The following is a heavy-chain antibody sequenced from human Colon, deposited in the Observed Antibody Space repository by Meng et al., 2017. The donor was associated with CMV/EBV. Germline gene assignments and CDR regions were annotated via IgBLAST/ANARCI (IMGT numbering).Heavy chain of an antibody. J-gene: IGHJ4*02. Sequence: GGSLRLSCAASGFTFSTYSMSWARQAPGKGLEWVSSISTSLGYTYYADSVKGRFTISRDNAKNSSYLQMDSLRVDDTAIYYCARRGWSGGSCYEDYWGQGTLVTVSS. CDR3: ARRGWSGGSCYEDY. V-gene: IGHV3-21*01. CDR1: GFTFSTYS. D-gene: IGHD2-15*01. CDR2: ISTSLGYT.